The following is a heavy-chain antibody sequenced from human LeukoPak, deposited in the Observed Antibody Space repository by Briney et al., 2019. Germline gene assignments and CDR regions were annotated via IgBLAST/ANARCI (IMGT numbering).Heavy chain of an antibody. CDR1: GGSISSYY. Sequence: SETLSLTCTVSGGSISSYYRSWIRQPAGKGLEWIGRIYTSGSTNYNPSLKSRVTMSVDTSKNQFSLKLSSVTAADTAVYYCASSLYGSGSYPQRPFDYWGQGTLVTVSS. CDR3: ASSLYGSGSYPQRPFDY. J-gene: IGHJ4*02. D-gene: IGHD3-10*01. CDR2: IYTSGST. V-gene: IGHV4-4*07.